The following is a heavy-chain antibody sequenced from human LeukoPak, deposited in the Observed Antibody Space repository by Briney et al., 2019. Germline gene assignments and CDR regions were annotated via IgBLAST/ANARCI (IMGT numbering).Heavy chain of an antibody. CDR3: ATPRWDDILTGYYGADAFDI. CDR1: GGSISSSSYY. J-gene: IGHJ3*02. D-gene: IGHD3-9*01. CDR2: IYYSGST. Sequence: SETLSLTCTVSGGSISSSSYYWGWIRQPPGKGLEWIGSIYYSGSTYCNPSLKSRVTISVDTSKNQFSLKLSSVTAADTAVYYCATPRWDDILTGYYGADAFDIWGQGTMVTVSS. V-gene: IGHV4-39*07.